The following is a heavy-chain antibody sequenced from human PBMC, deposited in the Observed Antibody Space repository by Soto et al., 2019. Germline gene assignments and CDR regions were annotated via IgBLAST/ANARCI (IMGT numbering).Heavy chain of an antibody. D-gene: IGHD3-10*01. CDR1: GGSISSGGYY. CDR2: IYYSGST. J-gene: IGHJ4*02. CDR3: ARVWFGDPTSPYFYY. V-gene: IGHV4-31*03. Sequence: QVQLQESGPGLVKPSQTLSLTCTVSGGSISSGGYYWSWIRQHPGKGLEWIGYIYYSGSTYYNPSLKSRVIIXXDXSXXQCSLKLSSVTAADTAVYYCARVWFGDPTSPYFYYWGQGTLVTVSS.